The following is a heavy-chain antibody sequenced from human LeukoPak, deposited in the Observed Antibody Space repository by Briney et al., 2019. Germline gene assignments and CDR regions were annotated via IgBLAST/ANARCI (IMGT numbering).Heavy chain of an antibody. CDR1: GGSFSGYY. V-gene: IGHV4-34*01. Sequence: SETLSLTCAVYGGSFSGYYWSWIRQPPGKGLEWIGEINHSGSTNYNPSLKSRVTISVDTSKNQFSLKLSSVTAADTAVYYCARGHTGEELPEFDYWGQGTLVTVSS. J-gene: IGHJ4*02. CDR2: INHSGST. CDR3: ARGHTGEELPEFDY. D-gene: IGHD1-7*01.